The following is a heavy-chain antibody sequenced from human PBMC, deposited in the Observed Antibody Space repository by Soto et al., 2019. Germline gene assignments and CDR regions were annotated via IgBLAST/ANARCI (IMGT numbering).Heavy chain of an antibody. CDR2: ISGSGGST. CDR1: GFTFSTYA. CDR3: AKDPRQTTVVTVGYFHH. D-gene: IGHD4-17*01. Sequence: EVQLLESGGGLVQPGGSLRLSCAASGFTFSTYAMSWVRQAPGKGLEWVSAISGSGGSTYYADSVKGRFTISRDNSKNTLYLKMNSLRAEDTAVYYCAKDPRQTTVVTVGYFHHWGQGTLVTVSS. J-gene: IGHJ1*01. V-gene: IGHV3-23*01.